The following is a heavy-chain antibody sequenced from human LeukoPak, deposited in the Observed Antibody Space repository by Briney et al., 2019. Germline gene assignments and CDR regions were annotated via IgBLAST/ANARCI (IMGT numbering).Heavy chain of an antibody. Sequence: PGGSLRLSFSASGFTFSSYAMIWVRQAPGKGLEWVSYITNNGTTIYYADSVKGRFTISRDNAENSLYLQMNSLRAEDTAIYYCARDQWVAHYNHGRDVWGQSTTVTVSS. CDR2: ITNNGTTI. CDR1: GFTFSSYA. J-gene: IGHJ6*01. D-gene: IGHD6-19*01. V-gene: IGHV3-48*03. CDR3: ARDQWVAHYNHGRDV.